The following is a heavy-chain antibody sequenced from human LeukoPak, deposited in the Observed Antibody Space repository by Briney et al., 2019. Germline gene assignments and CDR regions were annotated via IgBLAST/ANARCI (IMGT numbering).Heavy chain of an antibody. CDR3: ARDGEASGPDFEF. J-gene: IGHJ4*02. D-gene: IGHD3-10*01. CDR2: ISPSSNTI. V-gene: IGHV3-48*01. CDR1: GFTFSSYS. Sequence: SGGSLRLSCAASGFTFSSYSMNWVRQAPGKGLEWVSYISPSSNTIYYADSVKGRFTISRDNAKNSLYLQLNSLRAEDTAVYYCARDGEASGPDFEFWGQGTLVTVSS.